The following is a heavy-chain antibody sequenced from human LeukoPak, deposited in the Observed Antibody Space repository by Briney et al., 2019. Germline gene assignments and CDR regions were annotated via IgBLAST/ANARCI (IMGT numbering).Heavy chain of an antibody. CDR2: IHYSEST. D-gene: IGHD2-2*01. V-gene: IGHV4-39*01. Sequence: SETLSLTCTVSGGSISSSSYYCAWIRQPPGKGLEWIGSIHYSESTYYNPSLKSRVTMSVDTSKNQFSLKLSSVTAADTALYYCARGSVDCSSTSCTTIYQYNGMDVWGQGTTVTVSS. CDR3: ARGSVDCSSTSCTTIYQYNGMDV. CDR1: GGSISSSSYY. J-gene: IGHJ6*02.